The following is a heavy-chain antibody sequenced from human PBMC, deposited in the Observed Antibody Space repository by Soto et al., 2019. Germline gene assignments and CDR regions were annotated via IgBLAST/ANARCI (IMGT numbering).Heavy chain of an antibody. D-gene: IGHD3-9*01. CDR2: ISAYNGNT. CDR1: GYTFTSYG. V-gene: IGHV1-18*04. Sequence: GASVKVSCKASGYTFTSYGISWVRQAPGQGLEWMGSISAYNGNTNYAQKLQGRVTMTTDTSTSTAYMELRSLRSDDTAVYYCARLRSRVYDILGGYGMDVWGQGTTVTVS. CDR3: ARLRSRVYDILGGYGMDV. J-gene: IGHJ6*02.